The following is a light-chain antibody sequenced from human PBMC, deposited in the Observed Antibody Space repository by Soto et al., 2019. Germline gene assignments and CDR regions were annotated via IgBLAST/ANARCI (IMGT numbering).Light chain of an antibody. J-gene: IGKJ4*01. Sequence: DIQLTQSPSFLSASVGDKVTITCRASQAISSSLAWYQQNPGKAPKLLIYAASTLQSGVPSRFSGSGSGTEVTLTISSLQPEDFATYYCQQLNSYPLTFGGGAKVEIK. V-gene: IGKV1-9*01. CDR1: QAISSS. CDR3: QQLNSYPLT. CDR2: AAS.